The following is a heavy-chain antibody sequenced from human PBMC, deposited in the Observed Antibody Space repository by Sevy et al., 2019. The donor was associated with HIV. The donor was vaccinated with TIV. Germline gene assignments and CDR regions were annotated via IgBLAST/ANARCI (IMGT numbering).Heavy chain of an antibody. J-gene: IGHJ4*02. D-gene: IGHD6-19*01. Sequence: GGSLRLSCIGSGFSFSYYGIHWVRQAPGKGLEWVSGIIGSGDNTYYADSVKGRFTVSRDNSKNTLYVQMNSLRAEDTAVYYCAKGVSWLVLGGYFDYWGQGTPVTVSS. V-gene: IGHV3-23*01. CDR3: AKGVSWLVLGGYFDY. CDR1: GFSFSYYG. CDR2: IIGSGDNT.